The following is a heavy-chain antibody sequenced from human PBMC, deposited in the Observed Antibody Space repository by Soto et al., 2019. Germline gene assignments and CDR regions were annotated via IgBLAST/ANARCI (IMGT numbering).Heavy chain of an antibody. J-gene: IGHJ4*02. D-gene: IGHD3-22*01. CDR1: GFTFSSYA. CDR2: ISASGGST. Sequence: EVQLLESGGGLVQPGGSLRLSCAASGFTFSSYAMSWVRQTPGRGLEWVSAISASGGSTYYADSVKGRFTISRDNSKNTLYPQMDSLRAEDTAVYYCAKIYGSSAYYPDYWGQGTLVTVSS. V-gene: IGHV3-23*01. CDR3: AKIYGSSAYYPDY.